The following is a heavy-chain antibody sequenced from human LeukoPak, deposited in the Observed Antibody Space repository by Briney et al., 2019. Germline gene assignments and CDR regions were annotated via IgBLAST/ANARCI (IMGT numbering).Heavy chain of an antibody. D-gene: IGHD2-2*01. Sequence: GGSLRLSCAASGFTFSSYWMHWVRQAPGKGLVWVSRINSDGSSTNYADSVKGRFTISRDNAKNTLYLQMNSLRGEDTAVYYCARAEDCTSTSCPRAFDNWGQGTMVTVSS. CDR2: INSDGSST. CDR1: GFTFSSYW. CDR3: ARAEDCTSTSCPRAFDN. V-gene: IGHV3-74*01. J-gene: IGHJ3*02.